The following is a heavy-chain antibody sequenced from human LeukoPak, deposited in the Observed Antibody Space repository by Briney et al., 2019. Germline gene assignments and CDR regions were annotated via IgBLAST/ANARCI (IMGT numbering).Heavy chain of an antibody. CDR2: ISAYNGNT. CDR3: ARVRRITMIVVVMDDAFDI. CDR1: GYTFTIYG. D-gene: IGHD3-22*01. V-gene: IGHV1-18*01. Sequence: ASVKVSFKASGYTFTIYGISWVRQAPGQGLEWMGWISAYNGNTNYAQKLQGRVTMTTDTSTSTAYMELRSLRSDDTAVYYCARVRRITMIVVVMDDAFDIWGQGTMVTVSS. J-gene: IGHJ3*02.